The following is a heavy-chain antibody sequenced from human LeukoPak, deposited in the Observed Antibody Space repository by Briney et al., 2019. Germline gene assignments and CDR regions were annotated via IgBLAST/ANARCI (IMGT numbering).Heavy chain of an antibody. J-gene: IGHJ6*02. Sequence: GGSLRLSCAASGFTFSSYWMSWVRQAPGKGLEWVANIKQDGSEKYYVDSVKGRFTISRDNAKNSLYLQMNSLRAEDTAVYYCAREVWRYSLAGGYYGMGVWGQGTTVTVSS. V-gene: IGHV3-7*01. D-gene: IGHD2-21*01. CDR1: GFTFSSYW. CDR2: IKQDGSEK. CDR3: AREVWRYSLAGGYYGMGV.